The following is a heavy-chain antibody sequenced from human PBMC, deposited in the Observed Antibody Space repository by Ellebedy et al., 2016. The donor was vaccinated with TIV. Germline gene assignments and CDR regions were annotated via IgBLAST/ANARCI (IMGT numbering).Heavy chain of an antibody. Sequence: SETLSLXXAIYGGSFSSYLWSWIRQPPGKGLEWIGDITQIGSTNYSPSLKSRVTISVDTSKNQFSLKLSSVTPADTAVYYCAGGRAEVWELLAYWGQGTLVTVSS. CDR1: GGSFSSYL. V-gene: IGHV4-34*01. CDR3: AGGRAEVWELLAY. D-gene: IGHD1-26*01. CDR2: ITQIGST. J-gene: IGHJ4*02.